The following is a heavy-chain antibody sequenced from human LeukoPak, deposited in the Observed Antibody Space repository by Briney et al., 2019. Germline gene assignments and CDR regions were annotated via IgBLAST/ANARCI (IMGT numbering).Heavy chain of an antibody. CDR2: ISSSSFFI. Sequence: GGSLRLSCVASGFTFSTYTMNWVRQAPGKGLEWVSSISSSSFFISYADSVKGRFTISRDNAKNSLYLQMKSLRAEDTAVYYCARDQGFSYYYYYMDVWGKGTTVTVSS. CDR3: ARDQGFSYYYYYMDV. J-gene: IGHJ6*03. D-gene: IGHD3-3*01. V-gene: IGHV3-21*01. CDR1: GFTFSTYT.